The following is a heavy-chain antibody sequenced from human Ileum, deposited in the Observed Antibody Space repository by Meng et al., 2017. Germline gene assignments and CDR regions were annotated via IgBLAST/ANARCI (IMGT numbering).Heavy chain of an antibody. CDR3: ARGGLTLERRPLDY. Sequence: QVPLQESGPGVVTPSGTLSLTCAVSGDSITNTNWWNWVRQPPGKGLEWIGEVYHSGSTNYNPSLQSRVTISIDKSKNQFSLNLTFVTVADTAVYYCARGGLTLERRPLDYWGQGTLVTVSS. D-gene: IGHD1-1*01. CDR2: VYHSGST. V-gene: IGHV4-4*02. CDR1: GDSITNTNW. J-gene: IGHJ4*02.